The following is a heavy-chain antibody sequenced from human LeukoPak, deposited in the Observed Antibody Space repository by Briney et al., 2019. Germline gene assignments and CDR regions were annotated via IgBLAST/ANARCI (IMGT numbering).Heavy chain of an antibody. D-gene: IGHD1-26*01. Sequence: ASVKVSCKASGYTFTSNYIHWVRQAPGQGLEWMGMIYPRDGSTSYAQKFQGRVTVTRDTSTSTVHMELSGLRSEDTAVYYCARDASNWDRYYYYGMDVWGQGTTVTVSS. V-gene: IGHV1-46*01. CDR3: ARDASNWDRYYYYGMDV. J-gene: IGHJ6*02. CDR2: IYPRDGST. CDR1: GYTFTSNY.